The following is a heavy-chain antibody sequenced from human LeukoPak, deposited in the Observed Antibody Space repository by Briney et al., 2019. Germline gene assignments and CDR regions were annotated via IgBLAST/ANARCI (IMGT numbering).Heavy chain of an antibody. CDR1: GFTFSSYA. CDR3: ARDQSMVGPTTADY. D-gene: IGHD1-26*01. Sequence: GGSLRLSCAASGFTFSSYAMHWVRQAPGKGLEYVSGISSNGGSTNYANSVKGRFTISRDNAKNTLYLQMNSLRDEDTAVYYCARDQSMVGPTTADYWGQGTLVTVSS. CDR2: ISSNGGST. V-gene: IGHV3-64*01. J-gene: IGHJ4*02.